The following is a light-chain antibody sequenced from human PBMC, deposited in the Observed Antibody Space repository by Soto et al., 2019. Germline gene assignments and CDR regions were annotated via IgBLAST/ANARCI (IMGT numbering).Light chain of an antibody. Sequence: PWERASLSCRASQSVSSYLALFQQKPGQAPRFLISDASNRATGVPARFSGSGSGTDFTRTISSLQPEDVATYYCQQYDNLPPLFTFGPGTKVDIK. CDR3: QQYDNLPPLFT. CDR2: DAS. J-gene: IGKJ3*01. CDR1: QSVSSY. V-gene: IGKV3-11*01.